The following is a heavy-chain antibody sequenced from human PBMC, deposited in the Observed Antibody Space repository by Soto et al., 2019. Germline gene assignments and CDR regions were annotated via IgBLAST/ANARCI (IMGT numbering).Heavy chain of an antibody. J-gene: IGHJ3*02. CDR1: GFTFSSYS. D-gene: IGHD2-8*01. V-gene: IGHV3-21*01. CDR2: ISSSSSYI. Sequence: EVQLVESGEGLVKPGGSLRLSCAASGFTFSSYSMNWVRQAPGKGLQWVSSISSSSSYIYYADSVKGRFTISRDNAKNSLYLQMNSLRAEDTAVYYCARWHIVLMVYAQSDAFDIWGQGRMVTVSS. CDR3: ARWHIVLMVYAQSDAFDI.